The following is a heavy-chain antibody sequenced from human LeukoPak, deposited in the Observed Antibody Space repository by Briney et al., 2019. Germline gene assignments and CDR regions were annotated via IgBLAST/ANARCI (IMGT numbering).Heavy chain of an antibody. CDR1: GFTVSSNY. Sequence: GGSLRLSCAASGFTVSSNYMNWVRQAPGKGLEWVSVIYSGDTTYYADSVKGRFTISRDNSKNTLYLQMSSLRAEDTAVYYCARDEGSSGPFDYWGQGTLVTVSS. D-gene: IGHD6-19*01. CDR3: ARDEGSSGPFDY. J-gene: IGHJ4*02. V-gene: IGHV3-53*01. CDR2: IYSGDTT.